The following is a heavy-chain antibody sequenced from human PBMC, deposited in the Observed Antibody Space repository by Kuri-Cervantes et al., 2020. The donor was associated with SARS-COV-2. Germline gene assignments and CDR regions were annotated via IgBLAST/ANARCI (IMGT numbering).Heavy chain of an antibody. J-gene: IGHJ3*02. D-gene: IGHD2-21*01. Sequence: GESLKISCAASGFTFSSYAMHWVRQAPGKGLEWVAVISYDGSNKYYADSVKGRFTISRDNSKNTLYLQMGSLRAEDMAVYYCARGSIVVVIANLDIWGQGTMVT. CDR2: ISYDGSNK. CDR1: GFTFSSYA. CDR3: ARGSIVVVIANLDI. V-gene: IGHV3-30*14.